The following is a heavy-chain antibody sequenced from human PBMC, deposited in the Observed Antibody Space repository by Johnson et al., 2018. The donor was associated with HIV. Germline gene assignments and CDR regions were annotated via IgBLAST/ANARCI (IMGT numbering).Heavy chain of an antibody. J-gene: IGHJ3*02. D-gene: IGHD3-3*02. CDR3: AKSTQASIFRESGPYGAFDI. V-gene: IGHV3-20*04. Sequence: VQLVESGGAVVRPGGSLRLSCTASGFTFDDYGMNWVRQVPGQGLEWVSGINWNGGSTGYADSVKGRFTLSRDNSKKTLYVQMNSLRVDDTAVYYRAKSTQASIFRESGPYGAFDIWGQGTMVTVSS. CDR1: GFTFDDYG. CDR2: INWNGGST.